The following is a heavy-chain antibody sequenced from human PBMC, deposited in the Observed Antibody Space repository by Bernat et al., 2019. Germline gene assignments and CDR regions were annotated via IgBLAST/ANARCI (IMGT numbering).Heavy chain of an antibody. D-gene: IGHD3-3*01. CDR2: RSFDGNNK. J-gene: IGHJ6*02. CDR1: GFTFSTYP. CDR3: ARDREGTYGGGSRFYYYYGMDV. Sequence: QIQLVESGGGVVQPGRSLRLSCEASGFTFSTYPIHWVRQAPGKGLEWVAVRSFDGNNKYYADSVKGRFTVSRENSRNTEYLQMNSLRVEDTAVYYCARDREGTYGGGSRFYYYYGMDVWGQGTTVTVSS. V-gene: IGHV3-30*03.